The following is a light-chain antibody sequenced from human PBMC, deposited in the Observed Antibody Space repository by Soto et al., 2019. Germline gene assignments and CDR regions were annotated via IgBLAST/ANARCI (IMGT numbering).Light chain of an antibody. CDR3: SSYTSSSNLVV. CDR2: DVN. CDR1: SSDVGGYNY. J-gene: IGLJ2*01. Sequence: QSALTQPASVSGSPGQSITISCTGTSSDVGGYNYVSWYRQYPGQDPKLIIYDVNYRPSGVSKRFSASKSGNTASLTIPGIQADEEADYYCSSYTSSSNLVVFGGGTKVTVL. V-gene: IGLV2-14*01.